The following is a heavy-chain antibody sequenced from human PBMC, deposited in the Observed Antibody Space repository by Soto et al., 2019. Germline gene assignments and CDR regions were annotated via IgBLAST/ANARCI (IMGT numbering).Heavy chain of an antibody. D-gene: IGHD2-15*01. CDR2: ISFDGKNI. CDR3: ARRDFHCRGRNCFSGDYAMDV. Sequence: QVQLVESGGGVVQPGSSLRLSCTASGFTFSIYAMHWVRQAPGKGLEWVSIISFDGKNIDYARSVRGRFTISRDNSQNTLYLQMDSLRTEDTAVYYCARRDFHCRGRNCFSGDYAMDVWGQGTTVTVSS. J-gene: IGHJ6*02. V-gene: IGHV3-30*04. CDR1: GFTFSIYA.